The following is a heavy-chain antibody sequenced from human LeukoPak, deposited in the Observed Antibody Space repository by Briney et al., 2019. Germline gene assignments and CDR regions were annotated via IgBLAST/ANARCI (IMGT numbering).Heavy chain of an antibody. CDR3: ARDLGYCTNGACHTRFDC. J-gene: IGHJ4*02. V-gene: IGHV3-23*01. D-gene: IGHD2-8*01. CDR1: GFSFSDYV. CDR2: ISNSGGSA. Sequence: PGGSLRLSCAASGFSFSDYVMNWVRQAPGKGLEWVSTISNSGGSAYYADSVKGRFTMSRDNSKNTLYLQMNSLRAEDMAIYYCARDLGYCTNGACHTRFDCWGQGTLVTVSS.